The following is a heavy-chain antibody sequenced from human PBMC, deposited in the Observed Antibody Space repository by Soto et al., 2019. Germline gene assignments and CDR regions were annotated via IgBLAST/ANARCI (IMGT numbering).Heavy chain of an antibody. CDR3: ARVVGSGSYYNQYNWFDP. J-gene: IGHJ5*02. V-gene: IGHV1-3*01. CDR1: GYTFTSYA. D-gene: IGHD3-10*01. CDR2: INAGNGNT. Sequence: ASVKVSCKASGYTFTSYAMHWVRQAPGQRLEWMGWINAGNGNTKYSQKFQGRVTMTTDTSTSTAYMELRSLRSDDTAVYYCARVVGSGSYYNQYNWFDPWGQGPXVTVSS.